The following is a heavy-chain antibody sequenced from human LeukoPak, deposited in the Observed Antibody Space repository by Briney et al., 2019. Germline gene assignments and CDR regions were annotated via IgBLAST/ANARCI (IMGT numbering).Heavy chain of an antibody. CDR1: GFTFSSYS. D-gene: IGHD6-13*01. CDR3: ARIVPGLGSRWDYFEY. V-gene: IGHV3-21*01. J-gene: IGHJ4*02. Sequence: PGGSLRLSCAASGFTFSSYSMNWVRQAPGKGLEWVSSISSSSSYIYYADSVKGRFTISRDNAKNSLYLQMNSLRAEDTAVYYCARIVPGLGSRWDYFEYWGQGTLVTVSS. CDR2: ISSSSSYI.